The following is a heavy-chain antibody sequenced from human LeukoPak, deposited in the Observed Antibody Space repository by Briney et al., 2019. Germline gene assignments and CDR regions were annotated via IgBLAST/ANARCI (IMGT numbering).Heavy chain of an antibody. CDR3: ARLSPVYDPTIYRPFDY. Sequence: GGSPRLSCVASGFNFGYYWMTWVRQAPGKGLEWVANIKQDGSENYYLDSVKGRFTISRDNAQNSVYLQMNSLRGDDTAIYYCARLSPVYDPTIYRPFDYWGQGTLVTVSS. CDR2: IKQDGSEN. CDR1: GFNFGYYW. V-gene: IGHV3-7*01. J-gene: IGHJ4*02. D-gene: IGHD3-16*01.